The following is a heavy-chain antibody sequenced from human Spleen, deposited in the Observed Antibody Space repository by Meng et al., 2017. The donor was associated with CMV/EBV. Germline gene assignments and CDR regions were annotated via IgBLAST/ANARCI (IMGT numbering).Heavy chain of an antibody. D-gene: IGHD3-3*01. CDR1: GVSITSSGYS. CDR2: VYYRIST. Sequence: SDTLSLTCTVSGVSITSSGYSWVWIRQPPGGGLEWIGSVYYRISTYYNPSLKSRVTISLHTSKSQLSLELSSVTAADTAVYYCAKGRHYDFWSELNKDFDYWGQGMLVTVSS. CDR3: AKGRHYDFWSELNKDFDY. J-gene: IGHJ4*02. V-gene: IGHV4-39*07.